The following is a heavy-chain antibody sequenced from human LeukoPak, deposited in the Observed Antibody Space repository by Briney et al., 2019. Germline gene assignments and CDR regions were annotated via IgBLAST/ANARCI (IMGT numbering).Heavy chain of an antibody. V-gene: IGHV1-8*01. CDR1: GYTFTSYD. CDR2: MNPNSGNT. CDR3: ARLLERRFNIDY. D-gene: IGHD1-1*01. Sequence: ASVKVSCKASGYTFTSYDINWVRQATGQGLEWMGWMNPNSGNTGYAQKFQGRVTMTRNTSISTAYMELSSLRSEDTAVYYCARLLERRFNIDYWGQGTLVTVSS. J-gene: IGHJ4*02.